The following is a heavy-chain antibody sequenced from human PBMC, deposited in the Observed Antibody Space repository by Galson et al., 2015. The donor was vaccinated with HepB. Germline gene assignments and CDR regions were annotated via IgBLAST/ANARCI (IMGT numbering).Heavy chain of an antibody. Sequence: ETLSLTCSVSHDSIKDYYWGWIRQPPGKGLEWIGYVSHSGNTNYNSSLQSRVTMSLDTSTNQSSLRLRSVTTADTAVYFCAGRTVTMDKDYFDSWGQGTLVAVSS. J-gene: IGHJ4*02. V-gene: IGHV4-59*01. CDR3: AGRTVTMDKDYFDS. D-gene: IGHD4-17*01. CDR1: HDSIKDYY. CDR2: VSHSGNT.